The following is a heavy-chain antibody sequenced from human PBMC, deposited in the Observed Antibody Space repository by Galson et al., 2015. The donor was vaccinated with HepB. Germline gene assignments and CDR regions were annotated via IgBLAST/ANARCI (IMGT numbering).Heavy chain of an antibody. CDR1: GFTFSSYW. V-gene: IGHV3-74*01. D-gene: IGHD3-9*01. Sequence: SLRLSCAASGFTFSSYWMHWVRQAPGKGLVWVSRINSDGSSTSYADSVKGRFTISRDNAKDTLYLQMNSLRAEDTAVYYCARGSLLRYFDWSDAFDIWGQGTMVTVSS. CDR3: ARGSLLRYFDWSDAFDI. J-gene: IGHJ3*02. CDR2: INSDGSST.